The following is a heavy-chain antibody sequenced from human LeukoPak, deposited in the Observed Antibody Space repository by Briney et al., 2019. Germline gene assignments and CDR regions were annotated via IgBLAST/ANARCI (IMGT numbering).Heavy chain of an antibody. D-gene: IGHD6-19*01. J-gene: IGHJ4*02. CDR2: ISGSGDST. CDR3: ARRSGIAVAGAFDY. CDR1: GFTFSSYG. V-gene: IGHV3-23*01. Sequence: GGSLRLSCAASGFTFSSYGMSWVRQAPGKGLEWVSGISGSGDSTYYADSVKGRFTISRDNSKNTLYLQMNSLRAEDTAVYYCARRSGIAVAGAFDYWGQGTLVTVSS.